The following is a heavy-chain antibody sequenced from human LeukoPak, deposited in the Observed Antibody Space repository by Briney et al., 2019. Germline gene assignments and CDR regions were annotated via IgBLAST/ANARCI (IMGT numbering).Heavy chain of an antibody. Sequence: PSETLSLTCTVSAFSLSSYYWTWIRQPPGKGLEWIGSIYYSGSTSYNPSLKSRITISLDTSKKQFSLRLDSATAADTAVYYCARDLYSSRTNDAFVIWGQGTMVTVSS. J-gene: IGHJ3*02. D-gene: IGHD6-13*01. CDR1: AFSLSSYY. CDR2: IYYSGST. V-gene: IGHV4-59*01. CDR3: ARDLYSSRTNDAFVI.